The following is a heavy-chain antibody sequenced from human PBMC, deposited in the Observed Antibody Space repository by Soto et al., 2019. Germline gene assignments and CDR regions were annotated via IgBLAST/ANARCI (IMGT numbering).Heavy chain of an antibody. D-gene: IGHD6-13*01. CDR3: AKTPGPDPEHIAAVSEYYFDY. J-gene: IGHJ4*02. CDR1: GFTFSSYA. Sequence: GGSLRLSCAASGFTFSSYAMSWVRQAPGKWLEWVSAISGSGGSTYYAGSVKGRFTISRDNSKNTLYLQMNSLRAEDTAVYYCAKTPGPDPEHIAAVSEYYFDYWGQGTLVTVSS. CDR2: ISGSGGST. V-gene: IGHV3-23*01.